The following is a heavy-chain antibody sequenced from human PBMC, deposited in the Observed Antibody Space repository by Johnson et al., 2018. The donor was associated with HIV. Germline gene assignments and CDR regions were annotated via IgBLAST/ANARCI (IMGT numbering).Heavy chain of an antibody. CDR3: VQGVPNPAGAFDI. CDR1: AFTFSNYA. Sequence: QMLLVESGGGVVQPGRSLRLACAASAFTFSNYAMHWVRQAPGKGLEWVAFISNDGSIKFSADSVKGRFTISKDNSKNTLYLQMNSLRPEDTAVYYCVQGVPNPAGAFDIWGRGTMVTVSS. J-gene: IGHJ3*02. D-gene: IGHD6-19*01. CDR2: ISNDGSIK. V-gene: IGHV3-30-3*01.